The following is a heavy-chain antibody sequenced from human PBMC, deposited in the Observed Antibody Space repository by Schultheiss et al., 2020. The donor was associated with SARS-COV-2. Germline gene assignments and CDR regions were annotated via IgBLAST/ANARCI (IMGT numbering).Heavy chain of an antibody. Sequence: GGSLRLSCGVSGFTFSSYTMSWVRQAPGKGLEWVSSISGSGGSTYYADSVKGRFTISRDNSKNTLYLQMNSLRAEDTAVYYCAKDGGDIVVVPAATYYYYYMDVWGRGTTVTVSS. CDR3: AKDGGDIVVVPAATYYYYYMDV. CDR1: GFTFSSYT. V-gene: IGHV3-23*01. D-gene: IGHD2-2*01. CDR2: ISGSGGST. J-gene: IGHJ6*03.